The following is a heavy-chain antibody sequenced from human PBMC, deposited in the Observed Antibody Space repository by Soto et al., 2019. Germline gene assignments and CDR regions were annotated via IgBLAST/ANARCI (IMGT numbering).Heavy chain of an antibody. CDR2: LSWDRSTV. J-gene: IGHJ4*02. CDR1: ESSSDPFT. V-gene: IGHV3-9*02. D-gene: IGHD2-15*01. CDR3: AVSSPDIVVLPSSIYFTS. Sequence: PGGSLRLSCVASESSSDPFTMHWVRELPGKGLEWVAGLSWDRSTVAYADSVQGRFTISRDHAKNSVDLLMDSLRPDDTALYFCAVSSPDIVVLPSSIYFTSWGPGTQVTVSS.